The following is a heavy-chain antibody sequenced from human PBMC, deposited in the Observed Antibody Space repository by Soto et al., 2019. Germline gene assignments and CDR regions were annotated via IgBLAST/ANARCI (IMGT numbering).Heavy chain of an antibody. D-gene: IGHD3-22*01. J-gene: IGHJ4*02. Sequence: QVQLQESGPGLVKPSETLSLTCTVSGGSISSYYWSWIRQPPGKGLEWIGYIYYSGSTNYNPSLKSRVTISVDTSKNQFSLKLSSVTAADTAVYYCARHGYYDSSGYYADYFDYWGQGTLVTVSS. CDR1: GGSISSYY. CDR3: ARHGYYDSSGYYADYFDY. CDR2: IYYSGST. V-gene: IGHV4-59*08.